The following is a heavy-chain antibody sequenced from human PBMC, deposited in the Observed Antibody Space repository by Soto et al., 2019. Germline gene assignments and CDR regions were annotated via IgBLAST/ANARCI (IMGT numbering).Heavy chain of an antibody. Sequence: DVLLVQSGGTLVQPGGSLRLSCAASGFSFSSYAMHWVRQAPGKGLEWISYINGASTTTFYADSVKGRFTVSRDNAENSVYLQMTSLRHEDTAVYYCARDLSRWGQGTLVTVSS. CDR2: INGASTTT. J-gene: IGHJ4*02. CDR1: GFSFSSYA. CDR3: ARDLSR. V-gene: IGHV3-48*02.